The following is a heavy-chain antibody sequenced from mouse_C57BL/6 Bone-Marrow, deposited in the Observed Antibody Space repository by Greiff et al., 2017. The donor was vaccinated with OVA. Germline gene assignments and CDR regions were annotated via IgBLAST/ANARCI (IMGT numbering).Heavy chain of an antibody. CDR1: GFTFSDYY. J-gene: IGHJ2*01. D-gene: IGHD1-1*02. Sequence: EVKLMESGGGLVQPGGSLKLSCAASGFTFSDYYMYWVRQTPEKRLEWVAYISNGGGSTYYPDTVKGRFTISRDNAKNTLYLQMSRLKSEDTAMYYCARGGNLDYWGQGTTLTVSS. V-gene: IGHV5-12*01. CDR2: ISNGGGST. CDR3: ARGGNLDY.